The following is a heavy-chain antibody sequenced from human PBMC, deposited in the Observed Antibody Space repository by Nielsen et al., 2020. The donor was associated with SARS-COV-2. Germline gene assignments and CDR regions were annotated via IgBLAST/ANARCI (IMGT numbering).Heavy chain of an antibody. CDR3: ARGGRITFGGADDAFDI. J-gene: IGHJ3*02. Sequence: SETLSLTCAVSGSSISSGGYSWSWIRQPPGKGLEWIGYTYHSGRTYYNPSLKSRVTISVDRSKNQFSLKLSSVTAADTAVYYCARGGRITFGGADDAFDIWGQGTMVTVAS. V-gene: IGHV4-30-2*01. CDR2: TYHSGRT. D-gene: IGHD3-16*01. CDR1: GSSISSGGYS.